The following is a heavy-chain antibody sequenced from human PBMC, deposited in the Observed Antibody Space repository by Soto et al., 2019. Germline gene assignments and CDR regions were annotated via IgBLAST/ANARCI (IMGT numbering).Heavy chain of an antibody. Sequence: SETLSLTCTVSGGSISSYYWSWIRQPPGKGLEWIGYIYYSGSTNYNPSLKSRVTISVDTSKNQFSLKLSSVTAADTAVYYCARSLRQYYYYYYMDVWGKGTMVTVSS. V-gene: IGHV4-59*01. D-gene: IGHD3-16*02. CDR2: IYYSGST. CDR3: ARSLRQYYYYYYMDV. CDR1: GGSISSYY. J-gene: IGHJ6*03.